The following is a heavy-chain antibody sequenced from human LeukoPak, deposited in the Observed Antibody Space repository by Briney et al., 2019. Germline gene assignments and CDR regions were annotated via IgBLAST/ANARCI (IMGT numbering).Heavy chain of an antibody. CDR3: ARDGDSGYDSDYYYMDV. CDR1: GFTFTAYH. D-gene: IGHD5-12*01. J-gene: IGHJ6*03. CDR2: INPNSGGT. Sequence: ASVKVSCKASGFTFTAYHMHWVRQAPGQGLEWMGWINPNSGGTNYAQKFQGRVTMTRDTSISTAYMELSRLRSDDTAVYYCARDGDSGYDSDYYYMDVWGKGTTVTISS. V-gene: IGHV1-2*02.